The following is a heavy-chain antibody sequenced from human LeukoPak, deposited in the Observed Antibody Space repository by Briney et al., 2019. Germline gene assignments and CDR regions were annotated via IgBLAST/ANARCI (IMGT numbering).Heavy chain of an antibody. CDR1: GFTVSNKY. V-gene: IGHV3-53*01. D-gene: IGHD5-18*01. J-gene: IGHJ4*02. CDR2: IYSDGRT. CDR3: ATLDSAMLRGANVVGAF. Sequence: GGSLRLSCAASGFTVSNKYMTWVRQAPGKGLEWVSLIYSDGRTYYADSVKGRCTISRDNSKNTLYLQMNSLRAEDTAVYYCATLDSAMLRGANVVGAFWGQGTQVIVSS.